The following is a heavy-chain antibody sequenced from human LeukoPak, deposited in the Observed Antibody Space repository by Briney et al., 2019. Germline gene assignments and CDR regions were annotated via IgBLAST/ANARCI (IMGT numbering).Heavy chain of an antibody. CDR1: GFTFSSYG. Sequence: GGSLRLSCAASGFTFSSYGMHWVRQAPGKGLERVALISYDGSTEYYGDSVRGRFTISRDNSKGTMCLQMNSLRDEDTAVYYCAKGSGWYADYWGQGTLVTVSS. J-gene: IGHJ4*02. D-gene: IGHD6-13*01. CDR2: ISYDGSTE. CDR3: AKGSGWYADY. V-gene: IGHV3-30*18.